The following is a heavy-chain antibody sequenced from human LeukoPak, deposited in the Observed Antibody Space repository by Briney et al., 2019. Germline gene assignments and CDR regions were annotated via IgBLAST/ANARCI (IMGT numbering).Heavy chain of an antibody. V-gene: IGHV3-23*01. CDR2: ISGSGDST. CDR1: GFTFRNYA. CDR3: ARDRGYSCGY. D-gene: IGHD5-18*01. J-gene: IGHJ4*02. Sequence: GGSLRLSCAASGFTFRNYAMSWVRQAPGKGLEWVADISGSGDSTYYADSAKGRFTISRDNSKNTLYLQMNSLRAEDTAVYYCARDRGYSCGYWGQGTLVTVSS.